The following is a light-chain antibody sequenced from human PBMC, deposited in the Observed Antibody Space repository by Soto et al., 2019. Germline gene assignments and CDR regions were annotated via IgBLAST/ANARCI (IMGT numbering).Light chain of an antibody. CDR3: QQYNNWPPLT. CDR1: QSVSSN. Sequence: EVVMTQSPATLSVSPGERATLSCRASQSVSSNLAWYQQKPGQAPRLLIYGASTRATGIPARFSGSGSGTEFTLTISSLQSEDFAVYYCQQYNNWPPLTFGPGTKGDSK. J-gene: IGKJ3*01. V-gene: IGKV3-15*01. CDR2: GAS.